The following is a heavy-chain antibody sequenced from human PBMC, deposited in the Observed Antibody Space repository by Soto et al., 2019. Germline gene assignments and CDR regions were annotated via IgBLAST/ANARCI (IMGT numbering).Heavy chain of an antibody. CDR2: IFYSGTT. D-gene: IGHD2-21*02. V-gene: IGHV4-31*02. CDR1: GGSISSCCYY. J-gene: IGHJ6*02. CDR3: ARYFWVYCGTDCYPRAF. Sequence: SETLSLTWTVSGGSISSCCYYWSWIRQHPGKGLEWIGYIFYSGTTYYNPSLKSRVTISVDTSKNKFSLKLSSVTAADTAVYYCARYFWVYCGTDCYPRAFWGQGTTVTVSS.